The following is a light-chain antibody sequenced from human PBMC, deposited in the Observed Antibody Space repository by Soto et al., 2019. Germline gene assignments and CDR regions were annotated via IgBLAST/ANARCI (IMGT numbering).Light chain of an antibody. V-gene: IGKV1-39*01. CDR3: QQSYSLPRT. CDR2: AAS. J-gene: IGKJ1*01. Sequence: DIQMTQSPSSLSASVGDRVTITCQASQNINNYLNWYQQKPGKAPKLLIYAASRLQSGVPSRFSGSGSGTDFTLTISSLQPEDFATYYCQQSYSLPRTFGQGTKVDIK. CDR1: QNINNY.